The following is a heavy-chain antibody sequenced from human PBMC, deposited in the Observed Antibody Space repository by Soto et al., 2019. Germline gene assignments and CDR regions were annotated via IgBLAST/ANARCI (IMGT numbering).Heavy chain of an antibody. CDR2: VSHNGRTQ. CDR1: GFTFSNYG. Sequence: GGSLRLSCAASGFTFSNYGMHWVRQAPGKGLEWVAVVSHNGRTQYYGDSVKGRCTISRDNSENMLHLQMNSLRPDDTAVYYCAKESTIRTAREIDYWGQGTLVTVSS. D-gene: IGHD2-2*01. J-gene: IGHJ4*02. V-gene: IGHV3-30*18. CDR3: AKESTIRTAREIDY.